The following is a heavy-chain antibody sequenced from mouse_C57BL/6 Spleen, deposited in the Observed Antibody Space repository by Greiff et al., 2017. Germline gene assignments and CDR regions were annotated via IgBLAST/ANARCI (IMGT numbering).Heavy chain of an antibody. Sequence: ESGPGILQPSQTLSLSCSFSGFSLSTFGMGVGWISQPSGQGLEWLAHIWWDDDKYYNPALKSRLTMSKDTSKNQVFLKIANVDTADTATYCCARIAWTGTVAYWGQGTLVTVSA. CDR2: IWWDDDK. CDR1: GFSLSTFGMG. J-gene: IGHJ3*01. V-gene: IGHV8-8*01. CDR3: ARIAWTGTVAY. D-gene: IGHD4-1*01.